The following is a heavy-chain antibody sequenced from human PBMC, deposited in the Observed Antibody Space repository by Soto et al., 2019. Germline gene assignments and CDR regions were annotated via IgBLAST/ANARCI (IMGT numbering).Heavy chain of an antibody. V-gene: IGHV3-23*01. CDR2: ITGSGGST. CDR1: GFTFSSYA. J-gene: IGHJ4*02. Sequence: GGSLRLSCAASGFTFSSYAMIWVRQAPGKGLEWVSVITGSGGSTYYADSVKGRFTISRDTSKNTLFLQMNSLRAEDTAVYYCAKDRYGDYGGIDYWGQGTMVTVSS. CDR3: AKDRYGDYGGIDY. D-gene: IGHD4-17*01.